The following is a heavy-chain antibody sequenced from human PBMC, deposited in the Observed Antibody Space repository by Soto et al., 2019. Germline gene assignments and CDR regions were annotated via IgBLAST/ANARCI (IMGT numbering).Heavy chain of an antibody. V-gene: IGHV1-2*04. CDR2: INPNSGGT. Sequence: QVQLVQSGAEVKKPGASVKVSCKASGYTFTGYYMHWVRQAPGQGLEWMGWINPNSGGTNYAQKLQGWVTMTRDTSISTAYMELSRLRSDDTAVYYCARDRKRASVAADPNYYYGMNVWGQGTTVTVSS. J-gene: IGHJ6*02. CDR3: ARDRKRASVAADPNYYYGMNV. D-gene: IGHD6-19*01. CDR1: GYTFTGYY.